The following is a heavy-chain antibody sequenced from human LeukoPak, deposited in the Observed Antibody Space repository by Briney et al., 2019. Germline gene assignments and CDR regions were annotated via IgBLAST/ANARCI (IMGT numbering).Heavy chain of an antibody. J-gene: IGHJ4*02. Sequence: GGSLRLSCAASGFTFSNYWMSWVRQAPGKGLEWVANIKEDGSEKYYVDSVKGRFTISRDNAKNSLSLQVNSLSAKDTAVYYCARSRSGYYEDYWGQGTLVTVSS. CDR2: IKEDGSEK. D-gene: IGHD3-22*01. CDR3: ARSRSGYYEDY. V-gene: IGHV3-7*01. CDR1: GFTFSNYW.